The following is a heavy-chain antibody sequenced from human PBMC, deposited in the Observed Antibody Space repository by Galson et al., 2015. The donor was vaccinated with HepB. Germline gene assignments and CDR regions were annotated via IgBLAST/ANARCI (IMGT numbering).Heavy chain of an antibody. J-gene: IGHJ2*01. Sequence: SLRLSCAASGFIFSSYTMNWVRQAPGKGLESVSYISSTGTTMYYADSAKGRFTISRDNAQNSLYLQMNSLRDEDTAVYYCARVYFGSGSSSAYWYFDLWGRRALVTVSS. CDR3: ARVYFGSGSSSAYWYFDL. CDR2: ISSTGTTM. CDR1: GFIFSSYT. V-gene: IGHV3-48*02. D-gene: IGHD3-10*01.